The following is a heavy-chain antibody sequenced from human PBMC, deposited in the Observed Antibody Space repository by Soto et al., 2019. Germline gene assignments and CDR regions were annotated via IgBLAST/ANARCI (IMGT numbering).Heavy chain of an antibody. CDR2: INPDGRTK. V-gene: IGHV3-7*01. CDR1: GFTFSSWW. D-gene: IGHD1-26*01. J-gene: IGHJ4*02. Sequence: EVHVVESGGGLVQPGGSLRLSCVGSGFTFSSWWMNWVRQAPGEGLEWVANINPDGRTKQYVGSVRGRFSISRDNAKNSVYLQMNSLRVEDTAIYYCAGEMPQDGSFSDHWGQGILVSVSS. CDR3: AGEMPQDGSFSDH.